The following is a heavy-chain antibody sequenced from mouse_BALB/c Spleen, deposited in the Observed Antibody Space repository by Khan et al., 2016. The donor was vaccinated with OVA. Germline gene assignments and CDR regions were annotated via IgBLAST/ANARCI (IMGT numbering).Heavy chain of an antibody. CDR3: ARKNYDGDAMDY. Sequence: VQLKESGPGLVKPSQSLSLTCTVTGYSITSGYAWNWIRQFPGNKLEWMGYISYSGSTSYNPSLRSRISITRDTSKNQFFLQLNSMTTEDTATYYCARKNYDGDAMDYWGQGTSVTVSS. CDR2: ISYSGST. D-gene: IGHD1-2*01. J-gene: IGHJ4*01. CDR1: GYSITSGYA. V-gene: IGHV3-2*02.